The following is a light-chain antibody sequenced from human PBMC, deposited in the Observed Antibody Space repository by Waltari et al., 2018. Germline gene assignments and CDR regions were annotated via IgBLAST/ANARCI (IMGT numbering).Light chain of an antibody. Sequence: QSALTQPPSASGAPGQSVTISCSGSGSNIGSNYVYWYQQFSGKAPKLLIDDNDKRPSGVPDRFAGSKSGTSASLTVSGLQSKDEADYYCSTRDDRLSVPLFGGGTRLTVL. CDR3: STRDDRLSVPL. CDR2: DND. J-gene: IGLJ2*01. CDR1: GSNIGSNY. V-gene: IGLV1-47*02.